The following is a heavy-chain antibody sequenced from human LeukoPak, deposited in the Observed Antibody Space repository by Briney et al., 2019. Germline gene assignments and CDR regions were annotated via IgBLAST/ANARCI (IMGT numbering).Heavy chain of an antibody. CDR3: ARDSGYSGSFDY. Sequence: SETLSLTCTVSGGSISSYYWSWIRQPPGKGLEWIGYIYYNGITNYSPPLKSRVTISLDTSENQFSLKLRSVTAADTAVYYCARDSGYSGSFDYWGQGTLVTVSS. CDR1: GGSISSYY. D-gene: IGHD5-12*01. V-gene: IGHV4-59*01. CDR2: IYYNGIT. J-gene: IGHJ4*02.